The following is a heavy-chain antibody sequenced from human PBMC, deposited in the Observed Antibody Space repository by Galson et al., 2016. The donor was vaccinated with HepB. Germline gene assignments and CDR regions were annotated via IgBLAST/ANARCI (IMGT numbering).Heavy chain of an antibody. J-gene: IGHJ6*02. CDR2: INHSGGS. Sequence: LRLSCAASGFTFSSYAMTWVRQVPGKGLEWIGEINHSGGSNYNPSLESRVDISVSTSKNQFSLKLSSVTAADTAVYYCARLRKGNRYYYYYDGMDVWGQGTTVTVSS. D-gene: IGHD5/OR15-5a*01. CDR3: ARLRKGNRYYYYYDGMDV. CDR1: GFTFSSYA. V-gene: IGHV4-34*08.